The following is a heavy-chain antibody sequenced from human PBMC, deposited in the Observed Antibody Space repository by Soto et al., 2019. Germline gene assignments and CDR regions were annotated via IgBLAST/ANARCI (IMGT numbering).Heavy chain of an antibody. J-gene: IGHJ4*01. CDR3: AKDPSRAAAYYFDY. CDR2: IAADGVDK. CDR1: GFTFSGYA. D-gene: IGHD6-13*01. Sequence: QVQLVEAGGGVVQPGRSRTLSCAASGFTFSGYAMHWVRQAPGKGLEWVAVIAADGVDKHYADSVKGRFTISRDNPKNTLSLQMNSLRGEDTAVYHCAKDPSRAAAYYFDYWGHGALVTVSS. V-gene: IGHV3-30*18.